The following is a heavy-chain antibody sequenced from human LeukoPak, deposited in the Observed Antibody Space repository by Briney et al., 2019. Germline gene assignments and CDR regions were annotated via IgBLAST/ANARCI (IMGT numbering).Heavy chain of an antibody. D-gene: IGHD3-22*01. V-gene: IGHV1-69*05. CDR1: GGTFSSYA. CDR2: IVPIFGTA. J-gene: IGHJ3*02. CDR3: AGSVVVHAFDI. Sequence: ASVKVSCKASGGTFSSYAISWVRQAPGQGLEWMGGIVPIFGTANYAQKFQGRVTMTTDESTSTAYMELSSLRSEDTAVYYCAGSVVVHAFDIWGQGTMATVSS.